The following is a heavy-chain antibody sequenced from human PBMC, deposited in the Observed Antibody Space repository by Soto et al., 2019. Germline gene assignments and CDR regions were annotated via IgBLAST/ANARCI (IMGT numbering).Heavy chain of an antibody. V-gene: IGHV3-48*03. D-gene: IGHD2-2*01. CDR1: GFTFSSYE. CDR2: ISSSGSTI. CDR3: ARADCSSTSCYLGYYGMDV. J-gene: IGHJ6*02. Sequence: PGGSLRLSCAASGFTFSSYEMNWVRQAPGKGLEWVSYISSSGSTIYYADSVKGRFTISRDNAKNSLYLQMNSLRAEDTAVYYCARADCSSTSCYLGYYGMDVWGQGTTVTVSS.